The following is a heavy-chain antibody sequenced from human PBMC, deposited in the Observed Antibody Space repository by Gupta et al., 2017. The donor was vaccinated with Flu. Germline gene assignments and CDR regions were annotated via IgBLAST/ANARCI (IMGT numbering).Heavy chain of an antibody. CDR2: IRFDGTAT. Sequence: QVVESGGNLVHPGGSLRLSCVASGFNFSSHFMHWVRQAPGKGLEWVSRIRFDGTATSYADSVRGRFTISRDNAKNTVYLQMNSLSPEDTALYYCVREVVNNRLDPWGQGTLVTISS. CDR3: VREVVNNRLDP. V-gene: IGHV3-74*01. CDR1: GFNFSSHF. D-gene: IGHD2-15*01. J-gene: IGHJ5*02.